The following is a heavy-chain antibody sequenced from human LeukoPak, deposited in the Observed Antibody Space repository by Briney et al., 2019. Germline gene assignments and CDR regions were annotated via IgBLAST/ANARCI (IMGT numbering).Heavy chain of an antibody. CDR2: ISGGGGST. J-gene: IGHJ4*02. Sequence: GGSLRLSCAASGFTLTSYSMNWVRQAPGKGLEWVSTISGGGGSTYYADSVKGRFTISRDNSKNTLYLQMNSLRAEDTAVYYCARDRGIAAAGSFDYWGQGTLVTVSS. CDR3: ARDRGIAAAGSFDY. D-gene: IGHD6-13*01. V-gene: IGHV3-23*01. CDR1: GFTLTSYS.